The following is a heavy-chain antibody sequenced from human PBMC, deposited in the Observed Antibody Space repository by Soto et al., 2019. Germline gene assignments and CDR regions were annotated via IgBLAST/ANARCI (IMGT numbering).Heavy chain of an antibody. Sequence: EVQLVESGGGLVQPGGSLRLSCAASGFTFSSYSMNWVRQAPGKGLEWVSYISSSSSTIYYADSVKGRFTISRDNAKNSLYLQMNSLRDEDTAVYYCARPYVWGSNYYYYGMDVWGQGTTVTVSS. J-gene: IGHJ6*02. CDR3: ARPYVWGSNYYYYGMDV. D-gene: IGHD3-16*01. V-gene: IGHV3-48*02. CDR2: ISSSSSTI. CDR1: GFTFSSYS.